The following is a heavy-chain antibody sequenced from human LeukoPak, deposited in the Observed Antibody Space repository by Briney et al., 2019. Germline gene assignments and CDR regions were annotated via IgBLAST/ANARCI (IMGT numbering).Heavy chain of an antibody. Sequence: PSETLSLTCTVSGGSISSYYWSWIRQPPGKGLEWIAYIYYSGSTNYNPSLKSRVTISVDTSKNQLSLKLSSVTAADTAVYYCATDSVGDTTAFDYWGQGTLVTVSS. CDR2: IYYSGST. CDR1: GGSISSYY. J-gene: IGHJ4*02. CDR3: ATDSVGDTTAFDY. V-gene: IGHV4-59*08. D-gene: IGHD1-26*01.